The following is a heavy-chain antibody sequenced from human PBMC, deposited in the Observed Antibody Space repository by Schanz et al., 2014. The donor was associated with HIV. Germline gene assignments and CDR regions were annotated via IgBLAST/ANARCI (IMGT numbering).Heavy chain of an antibody. CDR2: ISSSDTLL. CDR3: AKSRGDSWPYGMDV. CDR1: GFSLSGYG. Sequence: EVQLVESGGGLVKPGGSLRLSCAASGFSLSGYGMNWVRQAPGKGLEWVSSISSSDTLLYYADSVKGRFTISRDNANNSLSLQMKSLRAEDTAVYFCAKSRGDSWPYGMDVWGQGTTVTVSS. D-gene: IGHD4-17*01. V-gene: IGHV3-21*02. J-gene: IGHJ6*02.